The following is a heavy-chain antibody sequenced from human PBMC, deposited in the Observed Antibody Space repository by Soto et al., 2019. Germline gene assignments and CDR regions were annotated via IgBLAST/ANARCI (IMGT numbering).Heavy chain of an antibody. Sequence: ASETLSLTCTVSGGSISSYYWSWIRQPPGKGLEWIGYIYYSGSTNYNPSLKSRVTISVDTSKNQFSLKLSSVTAADTAVYYCASEGGGYYDSSGPPDAFDIWGQGTMVTVSS. D-gene: IGHD3-22*01. J-gene: IGHJ3*02. V-gene: IGHV4-59*01. CDR2: IYYSGST. CDR1: GGSISSYY. CDR3: ASEGGGYYDSSGPPDAFDI.